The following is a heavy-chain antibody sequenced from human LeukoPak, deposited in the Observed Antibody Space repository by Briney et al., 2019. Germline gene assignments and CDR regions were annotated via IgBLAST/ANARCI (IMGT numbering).Heavy chain of an antibody. Sequence: PGGSLRLSCAASGFTFNSYSMNWVRQAPGKGLEWVGFIRSKAYGGTTEYAASVKGRFTISRDDSKSIAYLQVNSLKTEDTAVYYCTGSFGELSFFAHWGQGTLVTVSS. D-gene: IGHD3-10*01. CDR3: TGSFGELSFFAH. J-gene: IGHJ4*02. CDR2: IRSKAYGGTT. V-gene: IGHV3-49*04. CDR1: GFTFNSYS.